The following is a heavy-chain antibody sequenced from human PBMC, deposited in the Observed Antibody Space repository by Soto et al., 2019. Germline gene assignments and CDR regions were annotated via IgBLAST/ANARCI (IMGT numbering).Heavy chain of an antibody. CDR3: ARDTGFWSEIDY. V-gene: IGHV3-48*03. Sequence: LRLSCAGYGFIFSSYEMNLVRQAPGKGLEWISFISTSGDTIYHADSVKGRFTISRDNAKNSLYLQMNSLRAEDTAIYYCARDTGFWSEIDYWGQGTLVTVSS. CDR1: GFIFSSYE. J-gene: IGHJ4*02. D-gene: IGHD3-3*01. CDR2: ISTSGDTI.